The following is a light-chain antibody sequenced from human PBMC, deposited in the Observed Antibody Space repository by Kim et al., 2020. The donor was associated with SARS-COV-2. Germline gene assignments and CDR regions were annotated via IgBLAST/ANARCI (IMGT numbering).Light chain of an antibody. J-gene: IGLJ1*01. CDR2: SNN. CDR1: NSNIGNNH. Sequence: QSVLTQPPSVSATPGQRLTISCSGSNSNIGNNHVTWYQQLPGTAPKLLLYSNNKRPSGIPDRFSGSKSGTSASLAITGLQPEDEAEYYCATWDNSLSVSVFGTGTQVTVL. CDR3: ATWDNSLSVSV. V-gene: IGLV1-44*01.